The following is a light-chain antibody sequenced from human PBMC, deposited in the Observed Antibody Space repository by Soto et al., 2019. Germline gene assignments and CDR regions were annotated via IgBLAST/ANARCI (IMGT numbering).Light chain of an antibody. Sequence: QSALTQPRSVSGSPGQSGPISCTGTSSDVGGYDFVSWFQHHPGKPPKLIMYDVSKRPSRVPDRFSGSKSGNTASLTISGLQAEDEADYYCCSYAGSYTFVFGTGTKVTVL. J-gene: IGLJ1*01. CDR2: DVS. CDR3: CSYAGSYTFV. CDR1: SSDVGGYDF. V-gene: IGLV2-11*01.